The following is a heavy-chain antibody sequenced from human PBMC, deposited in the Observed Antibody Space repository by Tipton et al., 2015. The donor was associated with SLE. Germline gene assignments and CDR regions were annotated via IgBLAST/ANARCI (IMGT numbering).Heavy chain of an antibody. J-gene: IGHJ5*02. D-gene: IGHD1-26*01. CDR3: AVGGARDPNWFDP. V-gene: IGHV4-59*11. Sequence: TLSLTCTVSGGSISSHYWSWIRQPPGKGLEWIGYIYYSGSTNYNPSLKSRVTISVDTSKNQFSLKLSSVTAADTAVYYCAVGGARDPNWFDPWGQGTLVTVSS. CDR2: IYYSGST. CDR1: GGSISSHY.